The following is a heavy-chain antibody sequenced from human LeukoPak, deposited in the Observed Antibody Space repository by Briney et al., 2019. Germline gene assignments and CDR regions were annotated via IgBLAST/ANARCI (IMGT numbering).Heavy chain of an antibody. D-gene: IGHD2-21*02. Sequence: GSLRLSCAASGFTFSSYWMHWVRQAPGKGLVWVSRINSDGSSTSYADSVKGRFTISRDNAKNTLYLQMNSLRAEDTAVYYCARDRIVVVTAILRSDYYGMDVWGQGTTVTVSS. CDR1: GFTFSSYW. V-gene: IGHV3-74*01. J-gene: IGHJ6*02. CDR3: ARDRIVVVTAILRSDYYGMDV. CDR2: INSDGSST.